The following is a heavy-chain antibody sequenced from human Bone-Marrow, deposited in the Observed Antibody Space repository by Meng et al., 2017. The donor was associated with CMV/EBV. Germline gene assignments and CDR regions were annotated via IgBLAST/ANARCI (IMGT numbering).Heavy chain of an antibody. J-gene: IGHJ6*02. Sequence: GESLKISCAASGFTFSSYAMHWVRQAPGKGLEWVAVISYDGSNKYYADSVKGRFTISRDNSKNTLYLQMNSLRAEDTAVYYCARGGSDCSSTSCYIWAYYYYGMDVWGQGTTVTSP. CDR1: GFTFSSYA. CDR2: ISYDGSNK. CDR3: ARGGSDCSSTSCYIWAYYYYGMDV. V-gene: IGHV3-30-3*01. D-gene: IGHD2-2*02.